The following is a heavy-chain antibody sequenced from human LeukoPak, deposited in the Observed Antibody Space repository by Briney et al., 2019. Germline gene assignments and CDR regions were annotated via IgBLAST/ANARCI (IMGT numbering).Heavy chain of an antibody. CDR2: ISGSGGSA. CDR1: GFSFSSYA. Sequence: GGSLRLSCVGSGFSFSSYAMTWVRQAPGKGLEWVSAISGSGGSAYYADSVKGRFTISRDNSRNTLYLQMNSLRAEDTAVYYCVKTPGGNSYGSFDCWGQGTLVTVSS. J-gene: IGHJ4*02. D-gene: IGHD5-18*01. V-gene: IGHV3-23*01. CDR3: VKTPGGNSYGSFDC.